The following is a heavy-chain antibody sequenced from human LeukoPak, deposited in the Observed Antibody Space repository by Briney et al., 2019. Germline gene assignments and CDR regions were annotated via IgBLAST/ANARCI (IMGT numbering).Heavy chain of an antibody. CDR1: GGSLSSYY. CDR3: ARGGSIVGATLAFDI. V-gene: IGHV4-59*01. CDR2: IYYSGST. D-gene: IGHD1-26*01. J-gene: IGHJ3*02. Sequence: SETLSLTCTVSGGSLSSYYWSWIRQPPGEGLEWIGYIYYSGSTNYNASLKSRVTISVDTSKNQFSLKLSSVTAADTAVYYCARGGSIVGATLAFDIWGQGTMVTVSS.